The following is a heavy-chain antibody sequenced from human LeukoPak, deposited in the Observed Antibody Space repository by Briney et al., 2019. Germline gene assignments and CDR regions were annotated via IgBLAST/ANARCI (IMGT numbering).Heavy chain of an antibody. J-gene: IGHJ4*02. V-gene: IGHV4-59*01. CDR2: VHFSGTS. CDR1: GGSFSGYY. Sequence: SETLSLTCAVYGGSFSGYYWSWIRQSSGKRLEWIGYVHFSGTSNYNPSLKSRVTISVDTSKNQFSLKLTSVTTADTAVYYCARGRGRDGDNLVRWSQGTLVTVSS. CDR3: ARGRGRDGDNLVR. D-gene: IGHD5-24*01.